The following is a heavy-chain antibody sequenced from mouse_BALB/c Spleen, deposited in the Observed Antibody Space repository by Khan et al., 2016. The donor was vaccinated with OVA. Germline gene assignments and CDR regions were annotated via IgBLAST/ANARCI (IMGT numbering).Heavy chain of an antibody. J-gene: IGHJ3*01. V-gene: IGHV1-53*01. CDR2: INPNNGGT. D-gene: IGHD2-3*01. CDR3: IRSGDGSCAY. Sequence: QVQLQQSGAELVKPGASVKLSCKASGYIFTSYYLYWVKQRPGQGLEWIGEINPNNGGTNFNEMFKSKATLTVDKSSSTTYMQLSSLTSEDSAVYYCIRSGDGSCAYWGPGTLVTVSA. CDR1: GYIFTSYY.